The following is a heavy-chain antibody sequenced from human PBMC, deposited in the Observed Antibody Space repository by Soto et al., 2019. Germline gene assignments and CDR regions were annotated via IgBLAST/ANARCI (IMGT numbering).Heavy chain of an antibody. CDR1: GFTFSSYS. V-gene: IGHV3-21*01. J-gene: IGHJ6*02. CDR2: ISSSSSYI. Sequence: GGSLRLSCAASGFTFSSYSMNWVRQAPGKGLEWVSSISSSSSYIYYADSVKGRFTISRDNAKNSLYLQTNSLRAEDTAVYYCARDRAVSTNRRDVWGQGTTGTVSS. D-gene: IGHD2-8*01. CDR3: ARDRAVSTNRRDV.